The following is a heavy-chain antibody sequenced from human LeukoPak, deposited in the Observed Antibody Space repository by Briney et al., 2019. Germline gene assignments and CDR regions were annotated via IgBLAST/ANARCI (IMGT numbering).Heavy chain of an antibody. CDR2: ISGSGGST. CDR1: GFTFSSYA. D-gene: IGHD3-22*01. Sequence: GGSLRLSCAASGFTFSSYAMSWVRQAPGKGLEWVSAISGSGGSTYYADSVKGRFTISRDNSKNTLYLQMNSLRAEDTDVYYCALAYYYDSSGYYYLTPRFDYWGQGTLVTVSS. CDR3: ALAYYYDSSGYYYLTPRFDY. J-gene: IGHJ4*02. V-gene: IGHV3-23*01.